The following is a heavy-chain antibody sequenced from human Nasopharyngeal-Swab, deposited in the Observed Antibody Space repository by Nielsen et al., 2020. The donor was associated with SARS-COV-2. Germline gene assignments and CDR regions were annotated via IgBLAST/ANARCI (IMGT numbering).Heavy chain of an antibody. Sequence: GESLKISCAASGFNFGNFAMSWARQAPGKGLEWVATISADGTSSGISTYYAESVKGRFTISRDSANDILHLQMNSLRAEDSALYYCAKDKATFCTSSVCYFGMDVWGQGTTVTVPS. J-gene: IGHJ6*02. D-gene: IGHD2-8*01. V-gene: IGHV3-23*01. CDR2: ISADGTSSGIST. CDR1: GFNFGNFA. CDR3: AKDKATFCTSSVCYFGMDV.